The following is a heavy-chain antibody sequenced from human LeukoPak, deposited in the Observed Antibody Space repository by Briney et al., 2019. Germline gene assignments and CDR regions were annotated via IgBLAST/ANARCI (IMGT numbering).Heavy chain of an antibody. V-gene: IGHV4-59*11. J-gene: IGHJ4*02. CDR2: IYYSGST. D-gene: IGHD3-3*01. Sequence: SETLSLTCTVSGGSISSHYWSWIRQSPGKGLEWIGYIYYSGSTNYNPSLKSRVTISVDTSKNQFSLKLSSVTAADTAVYYCARGSGTTISDWGQGTLVTVFS. CDR3: ARGSGTTISD. CDR1: GGSISSHY.